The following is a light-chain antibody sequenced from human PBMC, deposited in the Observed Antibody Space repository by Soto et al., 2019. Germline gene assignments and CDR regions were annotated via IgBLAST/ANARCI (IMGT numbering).Light chain of an antibody. Sequence: EIVLTHSPGTLSLSPGERCSLSCRASQSVSSYLAWYQQKPGQAPRLLIYDASNRATGTPDRFSGSGSGTDFTLTISSLEPEDFAVYYCQQRSNWPWTFGQGTKVDIK. CDR1: QSVSSY. J-gene: IGKJ1*01. CDR2: DAS. V-gene: IGKV3-11*01. CDR3: QQRSNWPWT.